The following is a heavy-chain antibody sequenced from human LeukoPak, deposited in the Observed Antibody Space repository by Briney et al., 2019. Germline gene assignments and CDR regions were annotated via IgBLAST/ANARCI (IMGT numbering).Heavy chain of an antibody. CDR3: AKDSATYGRFDY. V-gene: IGHV3-53*01. CDR1: GFPVSTNY. CDR2: IYSGGST. J-gene: IGHJ4*02. D-gene: IGHD3-10*01. Sequence: GSLRPSFAVPGFPVSTNYMNWVPQAPGKGLEWVSIIYSGGSTYYTDSVKGRFTISRDNSKNTVYLQLNSLRAEDTAVYFCAKDSATYGRFDYWGQGTLVTVSS.